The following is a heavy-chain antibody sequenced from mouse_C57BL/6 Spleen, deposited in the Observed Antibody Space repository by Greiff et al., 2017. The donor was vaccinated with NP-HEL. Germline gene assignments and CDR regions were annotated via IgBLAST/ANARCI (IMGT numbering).Heavy chain of an antibody. CDR1: GYTFTTYP. J-gene: IGHJ3*01. D-gene: IGHD1-1*01. V-gene: IGHV1-47*01. CDR3: ARTGSSYGHGFAY. CDR2: FHPYNDDT. Sequence: LQESGAELVKPGASVKMSCKASGYTFTTYPIEWMKQNHGKSLEWIGNFHPYNDDTKYNEKFKGKATLTVEKSSSTVYLELSRLTSDDSAVYYCARTGSSYGHGFAYWGQGTLVTVSA.